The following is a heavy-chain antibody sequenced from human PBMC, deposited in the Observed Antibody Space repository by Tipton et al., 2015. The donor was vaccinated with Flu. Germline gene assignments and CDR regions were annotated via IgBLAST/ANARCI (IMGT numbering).Heavy chain of an antibody. CDR2: FFYPGST. J-gene: IGHJ4*02. V-gene: IGHV4-39*07. Sequence: TLSLTCTVSGGSISSGDYYWGWIRQPPGKGLEWIGTFFYPGSTDYNPSLKSRVTISVDTSKNHFSVNLKSVTAADTAVYYCARASGSGTYVIFDYWGQGTLVTVSS. CDR3: ARASGSGTYVIFDY. D-gene: IGHD3-10*01. CDR1: GGSISSGDYY.